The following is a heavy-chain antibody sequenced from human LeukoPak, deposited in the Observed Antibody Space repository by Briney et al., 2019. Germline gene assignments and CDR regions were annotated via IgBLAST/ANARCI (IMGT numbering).Heavy chain of an antibody. Sequence: ASVKVSCKASGYTFTKYAMNWVRQAPGHGLEWMGWINTKTGNPTYAQGFTGRFVFSLDTSVSTAYLQINNLRVEDTAVYYCARISGDFGHSGDPWGQGTLVTVSS. D-gene: IGHD3-10*01. J-gene: IGHJ5*02. CDR2: INTKTGNP. CDR1: GYTFTKYA. CDR3: ARISGDFGHSGDP. V-gene: IGHV7-4-1*02.